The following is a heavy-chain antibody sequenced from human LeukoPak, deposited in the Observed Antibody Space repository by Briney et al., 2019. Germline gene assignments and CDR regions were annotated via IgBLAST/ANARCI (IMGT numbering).Heavy chain of an antibody. D-gene: IGHD2-15*01. CDR1: GFTVSSNY. CDR2: AYSGGST. CDR3: ASQVVVVAGEREMEREDY. V-gene: IGHV3-53*04. J-gene: IGHJ4*02. Sequence: PRGSLRLSCAASGFTVSSNYMSWVRQAPGKGLEWVSVAYSGGSTYYADSVKGRFTISRHNSKNPLYLQMNSLRAEGTAVYYCASQVVVVAGEREMEREDYWGQGTLVTV.